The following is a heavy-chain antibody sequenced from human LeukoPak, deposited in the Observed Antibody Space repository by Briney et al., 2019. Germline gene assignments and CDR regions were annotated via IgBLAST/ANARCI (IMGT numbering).Heavy chain of an antibody. CDR1: GFSVNTNY. J-gene: IGHJ3*02. V-gene: IGHV3-66*01. CDR2: LYSGGGA. CDR3: ARGKTSDDIVEDAFDI. Sequence: GGSLRLSCAASGFSVNTNYMTWVRQAPGKGLEWVSVLYSGGGAYADSVKDRFTISRDYSQNTLLLQMNSLRAEDTALYYCARGKTSDDIVEDAFDIWGQGTMVAVSS. D-gene: IGHD2-15*01.